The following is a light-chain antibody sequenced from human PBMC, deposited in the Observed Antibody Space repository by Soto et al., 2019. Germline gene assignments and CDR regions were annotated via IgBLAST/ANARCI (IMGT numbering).Light chain of an antibody. Sequence: DIQITQSPSSLPSSLGYIVAITFRASQSISNWLAWYQQKPGTAPKVLIYHASNLQSGVPSRFSGSGSGTEFTLTISSLQPDDFATYYCQQYNSYSFGQGTKVDTK. J-gene: IGKJ1*01. CDR2: HAS. CDR3: QQYNSYS. V-gene: IGKV1-5*01. CDR1: QSISNW.